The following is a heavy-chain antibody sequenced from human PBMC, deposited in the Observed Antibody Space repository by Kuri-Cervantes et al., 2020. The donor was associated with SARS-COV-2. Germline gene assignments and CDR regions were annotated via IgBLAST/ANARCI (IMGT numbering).Heavy chain of an antibody. J-gene: IGHJ3*02. V-gene: IGHV1-46*01. CDR2: INPSGGST. D-gene: IGHD2-2*01. Sequence: ASVKVSCKASGYTFTSYYMHWVRQAPGQGLEWMGIINPSGGSTTYAQKFQGRVTMTRDTSTTTVYMELSSLRSNDTAVYYCARDPIVVVPAAIGGDAFDIWGQGTMVTVSS. CDR3: ARDPIVVVPAAIGGDAFDI. CDR1: GYTFTSYY.